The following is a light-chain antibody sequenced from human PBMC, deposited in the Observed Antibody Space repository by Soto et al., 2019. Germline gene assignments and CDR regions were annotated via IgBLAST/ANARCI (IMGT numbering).Light chain of an antibody. Sequence: EIVMTQSPATLSVYPGERATLSFRASQSVSSNLAWYQQKPGQTPKLLIYVASTRATGIPARFSGSGSGTEFTLTIRSLQAEDFAVYYCQQYNVWPLTFGGGTKVEFK. CDR1: QSVSSN. V-gene: IGKV3-15*01. CDR3: QQYNVWPLT. CDR2: VAS. J-gene: IGKJ4*01.